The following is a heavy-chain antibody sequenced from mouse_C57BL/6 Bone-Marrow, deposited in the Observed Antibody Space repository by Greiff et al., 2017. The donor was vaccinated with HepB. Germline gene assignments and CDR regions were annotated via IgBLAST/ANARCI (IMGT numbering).Heavy chain of an antibody. V-gene: IGHV2-2*01. CDR3: ARKYYRRPGGAMDY. CDR1: GFSFTSYG. Sequence: QVQLKQSGPGLVQPSQSLSITCTVSGFSFTSYGVHWVRQSAGKGLERLGVLWSGGSTDYNAAFISRLSISKDNSKSQVFFKMNSLQADDTAIYYWARKYYRRPGGAMDYWGQGTSVTVSS. D-gene: IGHD1-1*01. CDR2: LWSGGST. J-gene: IGHJ4*01.